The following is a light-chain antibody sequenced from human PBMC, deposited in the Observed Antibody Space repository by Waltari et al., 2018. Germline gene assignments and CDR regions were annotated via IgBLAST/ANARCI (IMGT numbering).Light chain of an antibody. CDR1: ESVRSN. V-gene: IGKV3-15*01. J-gene: IGKJ4*01. CDR2: GAS. CDR3: QQYNQWPPIT. Sequence: EIMMTQSPASLSVSPGDRVMLSCRASESVRSNLAWYQQKPGQYPRMIVYGASMRATGVPARFSGSGFGTDFTLTITSLQSEDVAVYFCQQYNQWPPITFGGGTRVEI.